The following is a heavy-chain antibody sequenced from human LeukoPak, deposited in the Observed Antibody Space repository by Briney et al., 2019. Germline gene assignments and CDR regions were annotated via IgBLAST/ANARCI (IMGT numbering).Heavy chain of an antibody. J-gene: IGHJ4*02. Sequence: GGSLRLSCAASGLTFSNYAMSWVRQAPGKGLEWVSAISGTDGSTYYADSVKGRFTISRDNSKNTLYLQMNSLRAEDTAVYYCARIAAARTEKDYWGQGTLVTVSS. CDR3: ARIAAARTEKDY. V-gene: IGHV3-23*01. CDR1: GLTFSNYA. D-gene: IGHD6-13*01. CDR2: ISGTDGST.